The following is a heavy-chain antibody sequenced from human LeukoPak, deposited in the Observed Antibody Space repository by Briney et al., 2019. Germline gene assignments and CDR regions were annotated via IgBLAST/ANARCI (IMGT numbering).Heavy chain of an antibody. J-gene: IGHJ4*02. D-gene: IGHD3-22*01. Sequence: GASVTVSCTVSGYTLTELSMHWVRQAPGKGLEWMGGFDPEDGETIYAQKFQGRVTMTEDTSTDTAYMELSSLRSEDTAVYYCAIWGSGYYYQFDYWGQGTLVTVSS. CDR1: GYTLTELS. CDR2: FDPEDGET. CDR3: AIWGSGYYYQFDY. V-gene: IGHV1-24*01.